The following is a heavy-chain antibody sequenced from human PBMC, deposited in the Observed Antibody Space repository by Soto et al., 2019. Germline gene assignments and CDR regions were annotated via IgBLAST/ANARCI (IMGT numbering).Heavy chain of an antibody. V-gene: IGHV1-69*02. CDR2: IIPILGIA. CDR3: ARIAVAGPTRFDY. J-gene: IGHJ4*02. D-gene: IGHD6-19*01. CDR1: GGTFSSYT. Sequence: SVKVSCKASGGTFSSYTISWVRQAPGQGLEWMGRIIPILGIADYAQKFQGRVTITADKSTSTAYMELSSLRSEDTAVYYCARIAVAGPTRFDYWGQGTLVTVSS.